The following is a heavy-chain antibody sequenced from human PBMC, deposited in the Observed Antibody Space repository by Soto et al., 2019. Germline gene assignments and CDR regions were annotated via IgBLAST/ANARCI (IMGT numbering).Heavy chain of an antibody. V-gene: IGHV3-21*01. D-gene: IGHD2-2*01. Sequence: GGSLRLSXXASXXXFSXXXXXXXXQAPGKGLEWVSAICSSSSEIYYGDSVKGRFTISRDNAKNSLYLQMNSLRAEDTAVYYCAREGDIVVVPAAGDYWGQGTLVTVSS. J-gene: IGHJ4*02. CDR1: XXXFSXXX. CDR3: AREGDIVVVPAAGDY. CDR2: ICSSSSEI.